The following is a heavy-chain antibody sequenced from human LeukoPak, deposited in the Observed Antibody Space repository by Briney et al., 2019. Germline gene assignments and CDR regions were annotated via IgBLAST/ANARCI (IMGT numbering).Heavy chain of an antibody. Sequence: GRSLRPSCAASGFTLSSHWMSWVRQAPGKGLEWVANIKQDGSEKYYVDSVKGRFTISRDNAKNSIYLQMNSLRAEDTAVYYCARWEIRGTAHQLDYWGQGTLVTVSS. V-gene: IGHV3-7*01. D-gene: IGHD1-7*01. CDR2: IKQDGSEK. CDR1: GFTLSSHW. CDR3: ARWEIRGTAHQLDY. J-gene: IGHJ4*02.